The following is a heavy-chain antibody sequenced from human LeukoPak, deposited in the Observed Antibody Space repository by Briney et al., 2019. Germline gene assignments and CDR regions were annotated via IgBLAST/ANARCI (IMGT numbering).Heavy chain of an antibody. J-gene: IGHJ5*02. Sequence: TLSLTCTVSGGSISSGSYYWSWIPQPAGKGLEWIGRIYTSGSTNYNPSLKSRVTISVDTSKNQFSLKLSSVTAADTAVYYCARVLVGPYWFDPWCQGTLVTVSS. CDR3: ARVLVGPYWFDP. CDR1: GGSISSGSYY. D-gene: IGHD2-8*02. CDR2: IYTSGST. V-gene: IGHV4-61*02.